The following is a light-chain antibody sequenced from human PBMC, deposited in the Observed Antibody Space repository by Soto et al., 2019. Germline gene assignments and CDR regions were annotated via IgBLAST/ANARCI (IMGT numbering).Light chain of an antibody. V-gene: IGKV1-5*01. J-gene: IGKJ1*01. Sequence: DIQMTQSPSTLSASVGDRVTITCRASQSISSWLAWYQQKPGKAPKLLIYDASSLQSGVPSRFSGSGSGTEFNLTISSLQPDDFATYYCQQYNSYSTEKTCGQGTKVKIK. CDR1: QSISSW. CDR2: DAS. CDR3: QQYNSYSTEKT.